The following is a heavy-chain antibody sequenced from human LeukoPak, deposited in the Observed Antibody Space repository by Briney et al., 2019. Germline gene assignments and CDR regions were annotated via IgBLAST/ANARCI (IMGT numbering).Heavy chain of an antibody. D-gene: IGHD3-22*01. V-gene: IGHV3-21*01. CDR2: ISSSSSYI. Sequence: PGGSLRLSCAASGFTFNSYNMNWVRQAPGKGLEWVSSISSSSSYIYYADSVKGRFTISRDNAKNSLYLQMNSLRAEDTAVYYCVRDHYYDSSGYYYGGYYFDYWGQGTLVTVSS. CDR3: VRDHYYDSSGYYYGGYYFDY. J-gene: IGHJ4*02. CDR1: GFTFNSYN.